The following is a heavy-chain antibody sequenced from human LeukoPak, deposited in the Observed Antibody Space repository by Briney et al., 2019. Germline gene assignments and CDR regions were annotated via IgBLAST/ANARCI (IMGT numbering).Heavy chain of an antibody. CDR1: GFTFSSYS. J-gene: IGHJ6*03. D-gene: IGHD2/OR15-2a*01. V-gene: IGHV3-21*01. CDR2: ISSSSSYI. Sequence: GGSLRLSCAASGFTFSSYSMNWVRQAPGKGLGWVSSISSSSSYIYYADSVKGRFTISRDNAKNSLHLQMNSLRAEDTAVYYCARDMREYMDHYYPSMDVWGKGTTVTVSS. CDR3: ARDMREYMDHYYPSMDV.